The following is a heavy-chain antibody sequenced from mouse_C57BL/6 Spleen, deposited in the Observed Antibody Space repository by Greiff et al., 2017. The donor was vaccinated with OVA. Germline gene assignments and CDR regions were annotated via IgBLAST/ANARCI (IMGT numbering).Heavy chain of an antibody. Sequence: VTLQQSGPELVQPGASVKISCKASGYAFSSSWMNWVKQRPGKGLEWIGRIYPGDGDTNYNGKFKGKATLTADKSSSTAYMQLSSLTSEDSAVYFCARLGRFAYWGQGTLVTVSA. CDR1: GYAFSSSW. D-gene: IGHD4-1*01. CDR3: ARLGRFAY. V-gene: IGHV1-82*01. J-gene: IGHJ3*01. CDR2: IYPGDGDT.